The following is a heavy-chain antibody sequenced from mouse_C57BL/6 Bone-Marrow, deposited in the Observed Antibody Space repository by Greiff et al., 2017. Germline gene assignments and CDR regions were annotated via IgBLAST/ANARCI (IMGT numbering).Heavy chain of an antibody. D-gene: IGHD4-1*02. CDR1: GFTFSDFY. V-gene: IGHV7-1*01. Sequence: EVKVVESGGGLVQSGRSLRLSCATSGFTFSDFYMEWVRQAPGKGLEWIAASRNKANDYTTEYSASVKGRFIVSRDTSQSILYLQMNALRAEDTAIYYCARDPNWDEGYWYFDVWGTGTTVTVAS. CDR3: ARDPNWDEGYWYFDV. J-gene: IGHJ1*03. CDR2: SRNKANDYTT.